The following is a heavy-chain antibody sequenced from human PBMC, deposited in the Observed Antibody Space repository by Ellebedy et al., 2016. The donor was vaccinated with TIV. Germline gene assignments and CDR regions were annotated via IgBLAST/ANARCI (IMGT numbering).Heavy chain of an antibody. D-gene: IGHD4-17*01. CDR1: VGSLSTSYW. Sequence: MPGGSLRLSCDVSVGSLSTSYWWSWVRQPPGKGLEWIGNIYRSGATNYNPSLESRVTISADKANNQFSLKLTSVTAADPAVYYCVRETTVINWYLGLWGRGTLVTVSS. V-gene: IGHV4-4*02. CDR3: VRETTVINWYLGL. J-gene: IGHJ2*01. CDR2: IYRSGAT.